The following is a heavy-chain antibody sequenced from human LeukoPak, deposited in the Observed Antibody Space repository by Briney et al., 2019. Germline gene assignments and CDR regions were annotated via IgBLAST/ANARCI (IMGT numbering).Heavy chain of an antibody. Sequence: GGSLRLSCAAPGFTFSDYYMSWIRQAPGKGLEWVSYISSSSSYTNYADSVKGRFTISRDNAKNSLYLQMNSLRAEDTAVYYCAREVKAVPGDESFDYWGQGTLVTVSS. CDR3: AREVKAVPGDESFDY. D-gene: IGHD6-19*01. J-gene: IGHJ4*02. V-gene: IGHV3-11*05. CDR2: ISSSSSYT. CDR1: GFTFSDYY.